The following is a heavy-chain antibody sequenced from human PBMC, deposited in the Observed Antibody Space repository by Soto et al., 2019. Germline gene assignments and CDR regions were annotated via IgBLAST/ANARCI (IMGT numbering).Heavy chain of an antibody. Sequence: QVQLVESGGGVVQPGTSLRLSCVGSGFTFRRYVIHWVRQAPGKGLEWVALTSYDGSNKYYDDSVKGRFTIARDNSRNTVDLQMDSMSLEDTALYYCARWGTTGGLDVWGQGTRVSVSS. V-gene: IGHV3-30*19. CDR2: TSYDGSNK. J-gene: IGHJ4*02. CDR1: GFTFRRYV. CDR3: ARWGTTGGLDV. D-gene: IGHD3-16*01.